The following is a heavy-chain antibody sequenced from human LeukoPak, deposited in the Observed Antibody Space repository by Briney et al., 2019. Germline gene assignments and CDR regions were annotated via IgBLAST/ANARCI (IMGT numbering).Heavy chain of an antibody. D-gene: IGHD3-3*01. J-gene: IGHJ5*02. V-gene: IGHV4-39*02. CDR2: VFYVGST. CDR1: GGSISGTNYY. CDR3: ARGRLGVTIFGVVTDNWFDP. Sequence: SETLSLTCTVSGGSISGTNYYWGWIRQPPGKGLEWIASVFYVGSTYYNPSLKSRVAIYIDTSKNQFSLKLSSVTAADTAVYYCARGRLGVTIFGVVTDNWFDPWGQGTLVTVSS.